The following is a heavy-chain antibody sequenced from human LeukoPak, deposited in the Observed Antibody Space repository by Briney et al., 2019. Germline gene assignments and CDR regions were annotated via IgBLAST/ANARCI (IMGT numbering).Heavy chain of an antibody. J-gene: IGHJ4*02. V-gene: IGHV3-23*01. Sequence: PGGSLRLSCAASGFTFSSYGMSWVRQAPGKGLEWASAISSSATSAYYADSVKGRFTISRDNSKNTLYLQVNSLRAEDTAIYYCAKSSIFYDSSGYYVGEKYYFDYWGQGTLVTVSS. CDR2: ISSSATSA. CDR3: AKSSIFYDSSGYYVGEKYYFDY. CDR1: GFTFSSYG. D-gene: IGHD3-22*01.